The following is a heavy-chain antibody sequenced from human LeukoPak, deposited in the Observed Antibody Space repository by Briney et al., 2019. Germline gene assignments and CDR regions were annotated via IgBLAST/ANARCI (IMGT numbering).Heavy chain of an antibody. D-gene: IGHD1-26*01. Sequence: SEALSLTCTVSGGSISSSSYYWGWIRQPPGRGLEWIGSIYYSGSTYYNPSLKSRLTIYVDTSKNQFSLTLSSVTAADTAVYYCARRVGSNNKVWFDPWGQGTLVTVSS. CDR3: ARRVGSNNKVWFDP. V-gene: IGHV4-39*01. CDR2: IYYSGST. CDR1: GGSISSSSYY. J-gene: IGHJ5*02.